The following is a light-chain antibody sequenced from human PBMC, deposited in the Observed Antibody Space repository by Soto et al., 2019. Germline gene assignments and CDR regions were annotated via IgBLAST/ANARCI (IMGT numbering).Light chain of an antibody. CDR1: SGDVGSYNL. V-gene: IGLV2-23*02. CDR2: EVS. J-gene: IGLJ3*02. Sequence: QSVLTQPASVSGSPGQSITISCTGTSGDVGSYNLVSWYQQHPGKAPKPMIYEVSKRPSGVSNRFSGSKSGNTASLTISGLQAEDEADYYCCSYAGSSTVFGGGTKVTVL. CDR3: CSYAGSSTV.